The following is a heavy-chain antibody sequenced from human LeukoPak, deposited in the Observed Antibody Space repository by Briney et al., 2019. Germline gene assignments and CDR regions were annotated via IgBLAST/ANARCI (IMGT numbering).Heavy chain of an antibody. V-gene: IGHV3-23*01. CDR2: GGSGGSR. CDR1: GFTFTNYG. J-gene: IGHJ6*04. D-gene: IGHD1-1*01. Sequence: GGSLRLSCAASGFTFTNYGMGWVRQAPGKGLEWVSYGGSGGSRYYADSVKGRFTNSRDNSKDTLSLQMNSLTAEDTAVYRGAQREHYRMDVWGKGTAVTVSS. CDR3: AQREHYRMDV.